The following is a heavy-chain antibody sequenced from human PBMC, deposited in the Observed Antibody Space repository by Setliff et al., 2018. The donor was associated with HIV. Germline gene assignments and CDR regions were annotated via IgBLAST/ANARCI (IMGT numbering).Heavy chain of an antibody. Sequence: PGGSLRLSCAASGFTVSTYYMSWVRQAPGKGLEWVSTIYSDGSTYHADSVNGRVTISVDTSKNQFSLNLNSVTAADTAVYYCARAISAAGIAPFDFWGQGTLVTVSS. J-gene: IGHJ4*02. CDR1: GFTVSTYY. D-gene: IGHD6-13*01. CDR2: IYSDGST. CDR3: ARAISAAGIAPFDF. V-gene: IGHV3-53*05.